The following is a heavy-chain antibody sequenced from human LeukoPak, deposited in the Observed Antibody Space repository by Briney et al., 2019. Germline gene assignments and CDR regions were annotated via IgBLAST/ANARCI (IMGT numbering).Heavy chain of an antibody. Sequence: GRSLTLSCAASGFTFSHYGMHWVRQAPGKGLEWVAVIWSDGTNQFYADSVKGRFTISRDDFQKTVFLQMSSLRAEDTAIYYSASDAQRGFDYSNSLQYWGQGTLVTVSS. CDR2: IWSDGTNQ. CDR3: ASDAQRGFDYSNSLQY. CDR1: GFTFSHYG. D-gene: IGHD4-11*01. J-gene: IGHJ4*02. V-gene: IGHV3-33*01.